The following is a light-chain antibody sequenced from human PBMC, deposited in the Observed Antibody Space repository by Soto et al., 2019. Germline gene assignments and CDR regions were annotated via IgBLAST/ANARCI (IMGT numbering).Light chain of an antibody. CDR3: SSYTTITTYV. Sequence: VSVSIGLWTIILRKKTSRDVGGYNYVSWYQQHPGKAPKLMIYDVRNRPSGVSNRFSGSKSVNTASLTISGLQAEDEADYYCSSYTTITTYVFGTGTKVTVL. J-gene: IGLJ1*01. V-gene: IGLV2-14*04. CDR2: DVR. CDR1: SRDVGGYNY.